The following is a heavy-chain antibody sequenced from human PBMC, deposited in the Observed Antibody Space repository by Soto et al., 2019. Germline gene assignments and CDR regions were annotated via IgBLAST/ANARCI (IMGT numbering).Heavy chain of an antibody. V-gene: IGHV1-2*04. J-gene: IGHJ5*01. CDR1: GYTFTGYH. CDR2: INPNSGGT. D-gene: IGHD3-10*01. CDR3: ARSAWCGEFGDNWFDP. Sequence: ASVKVSCKASGYTFTGYHMHWVRQAPGQGLEWMGWINPNSGGTNYAQKFQGWVTMTRDTSISTAYMELSRLRSDDTAVYYCARSAWCGEFGDNWFDPWGQGTLVTVSS.